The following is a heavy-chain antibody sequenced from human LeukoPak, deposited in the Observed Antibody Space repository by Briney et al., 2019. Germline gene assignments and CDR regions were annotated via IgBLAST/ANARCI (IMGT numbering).Heavy chain of an antibody. D-gene: IGHD3-10*01. CDR1: GGSISSGDYY. J-gene: IGHJ5*02. CDR2: IYYSGST. CDR3: ALGGLWFGELYWFDP. Sequence: TSQTLSLTCTVSGGSISSGDYYWSWIRQPPGKGLEWIGCIYYSGSTYYNPSLKSRVTISVDTSKNQFSLKLSSVTAADTAVYYCALGGLWFGELYWFDPWGQGTLVTVSS. V-gene: IGHV4-30-4*01.